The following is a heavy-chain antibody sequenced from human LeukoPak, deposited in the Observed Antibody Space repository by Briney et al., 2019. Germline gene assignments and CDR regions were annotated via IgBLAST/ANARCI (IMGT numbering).Heavy chain of an antibody. CDR1: GGPISSYY. V-gene: IGHV4-59*08. CDR3: ARHRNSGYHSNGMDV. D-gene: IGHD5-12*01. CDR2: VYSSGST. J-gene: IGHJ6*02. Sequence: SETLSLTRAVSGGPISSYYWSWIRQPPGKGLEWIGYVYSSGSTNYNPSLKSRVTISVDASRNRFSLKLSSVTAADTAVHYCARHRNSGYHSNGMDVWGQGTTVTVSS.